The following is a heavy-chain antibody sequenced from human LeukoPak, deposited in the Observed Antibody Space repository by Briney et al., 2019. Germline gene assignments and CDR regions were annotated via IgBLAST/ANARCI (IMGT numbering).Heavy chain of an antibody. CDR3: ARDVSSSSWTVDY. Sequence: SETLSLTCAVSGYSISSGYCWGWIRQPPGKGLEWIGSIYHSGSTYYNPSLKSRVTISVDTSENQFSLKLSSVTAADTAVYYCARDVSSSSWTVDYWGQGTLVTVSS. V-gene: IGHV4-38-2*02. CDR2: IYHSGST. CDR1: GYSISSGYC. J-gene: IGHJ4*02. D-gene: IGHD6-13*01.